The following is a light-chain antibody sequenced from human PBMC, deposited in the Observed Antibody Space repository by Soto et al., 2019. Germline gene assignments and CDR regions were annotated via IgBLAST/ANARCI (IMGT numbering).Light chain of an antibody. CDR1: QSVGSY. CDR2: GAS. CDR3: QQYDTSPTA. V-gene: IGKV3-20*01. J-gene: IGKJ5*01. Sequence: IVLTQSPGTLSLSPGERATVSCRASQSVGSYLAWYQQKPGQAPRLLIFGASSRVIGVPGRFSGSGSGTDFTFTISRLEPEDFAVYYCQQYDTSPTAFGQGARLDIK.